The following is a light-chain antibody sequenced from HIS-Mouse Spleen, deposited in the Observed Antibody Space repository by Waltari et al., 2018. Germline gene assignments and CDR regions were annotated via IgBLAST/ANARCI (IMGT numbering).Light chain of an antibody. CDR2: DDS. CDR3: QVWDSSSDHVV. V-gene: IGLV3-21*03. CDR1: NIGRER. Sequence: SYALTQPPSVSGAPGKKARITCGGNNIGRERVHRYQQKPGQAPVLVVYDDSDRPSGIPERFSGSNSGNTATLTISRVEAGDEADYYCQVWDSSSDHVVFGGGTKLTVL. J-gene: IGLJ2*01.